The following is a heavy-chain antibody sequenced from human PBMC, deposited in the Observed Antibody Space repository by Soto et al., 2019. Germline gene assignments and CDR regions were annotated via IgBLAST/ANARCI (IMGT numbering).Heavy chain of an antibody. Sequence: PSETLSLTCTVSGGSISSYYWSWIRQPPGKGLEWIGYIYYSGSTNYNPSLKSRVTISVDTSKNQFSLKLSSVTAADTAVYYCARESYYDFWSGYYVRAGGWFDPWGQGTLVTRLL. J-gene: IGHJ5*02. CDR1: GGSISSYY. V-gene: IGHV4-59*01. D-gene: IGHD3-3*01. CDR2: IYYSGST. CDR3: ARESYYDFWSGYYVRAGGWFDP.